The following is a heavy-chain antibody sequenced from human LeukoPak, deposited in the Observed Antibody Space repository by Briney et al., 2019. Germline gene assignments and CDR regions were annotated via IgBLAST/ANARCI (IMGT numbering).Heavy chain of an antibody. J-gene: IGHJ6*02. CDR2: INAGNGNT. CDR3: AGGYQPLHYYYYGMDV. CDR1: GYTFTSYA. D-gene: IGHD2-2*01. Sequence: GASVKVSCKASGYTFTSYAMHWVRQAPGQRLEWMGWINAGNGNTKYSQKFQGRVTITRDTSASTAYMELSSLRSEDTAVYYCAGGYQPLHYYYYGMDVWGQGTTVTVSS. V-gene: IGHV1-3*01.